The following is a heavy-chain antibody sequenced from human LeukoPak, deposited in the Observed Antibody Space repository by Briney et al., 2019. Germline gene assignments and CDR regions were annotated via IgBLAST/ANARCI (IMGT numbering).Heavy chain of an antibody. CDR3: ARDKRSFYYDSSGYSS. Sequence: ASVTVSFTASGYTFTCYYMHWVRQAPGQGLEWMGWINPNSGGTNYAQKFQGGVTMTRDTSISTAYMELSRLRSDDTAVYYCARDKRSFYYDSSGYSSWGQGTLVTVSS. V-gene: IGHV1-2*02. CDR1: GYTFTCYY. D-gene: IGHD3-22*01. CDR2: INPNSGGT. J-gene: IGHJ4*02.